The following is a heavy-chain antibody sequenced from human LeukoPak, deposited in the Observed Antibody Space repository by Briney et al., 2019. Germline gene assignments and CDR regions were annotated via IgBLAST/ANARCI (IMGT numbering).Heavy chain of an antibody. V-gene: IGHV3-21*03. D-gene: IGHD6-13*01. CDR1: GFTFSIYS. J-gene: IGHJ6*03. CDR3: ARLDRKDYSTRPIPYDNYYMHV. Sequence: GGSLRLSCAASGFTFSIYSMSWLRLAPGKGLVWVASITSSSSYIYYADSVKGRSTISRDNGPNSLYLQMNSLRAEDTAVYYCARLDRKDYSTRPIPYDNYYMHVWGEGTTVIVSS. CDR2: ITSSSSYI.